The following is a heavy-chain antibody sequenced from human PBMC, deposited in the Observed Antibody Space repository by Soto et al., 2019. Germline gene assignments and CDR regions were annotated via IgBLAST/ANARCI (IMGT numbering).Heavy chain of an antibody. Sequence: GGSLRLSCEDSGFTFSKYWMSWVRQAPGKGPEWVASISQDGTEKHYVDSVEGRFTVSRDNSKNSVYLQMNSLRDDDTAVYFCARDRGPNTLDYWGQGTPVTVSS. CDR3: ARDRGPNTLDY. CDR2: ISQDGTEK. V-gene: IGHV3-7*01. CDR1: GFTFSKYW. J-gene: IGHJ4*02.